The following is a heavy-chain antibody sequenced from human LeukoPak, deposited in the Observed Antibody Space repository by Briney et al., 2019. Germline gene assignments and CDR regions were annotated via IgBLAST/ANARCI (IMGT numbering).Heavy chain of an antibody. CDR2: INNSGSNT. Sequence: GGSLRLSCAASGFTFSSYAMSWVRQAPGKGLGWVSVINNSGSNTYCVDSVKGRFTISRDNSKNTLHLQMNSLRAEDTAIYYCAKSEGAKIEYWGQGILVTVSS. CDR3: AKSEGAKIEY. CDR1: GFTFSSYA. J-gene: IGHJ4*02. V-gene: IGHV3-23*01. D-gene: IGHD3-16*01.